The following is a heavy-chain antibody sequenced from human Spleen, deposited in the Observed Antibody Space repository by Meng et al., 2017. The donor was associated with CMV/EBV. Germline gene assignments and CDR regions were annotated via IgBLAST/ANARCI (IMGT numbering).Heavy chain of an antibody. J-gene: IGHJ6*02. Sequence: GGSLRLSCAASGFTFSGYEMNWVRQAPGKGLEWVSYISSSGSTIYYADSVKGRFTISRDNSKNTLYLQVNSLRAEDTAIYYCARDRITMVRGIINYYYALDVWGQGTTVTVSS. CDR2: ISSSGSTI. V-gene: IGHV3-48*03. CDR1: GFTFSGYE. CDR3: ARDRITMVRGIINYYYALDV. D-gene: IGHD3-10*01.